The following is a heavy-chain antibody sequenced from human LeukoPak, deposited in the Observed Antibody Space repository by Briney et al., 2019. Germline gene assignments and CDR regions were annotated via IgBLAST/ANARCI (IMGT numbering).Heavy chain of an antibody. Sequence: GASVKVSCKASGYDFGNYAITWVRQAPGQGLEWMGWISPYNRQTNYAQSLQGRITMTIDTSTSTAYMELTSLRSDDTAVYYCARDRGLERQSYYFDYWGQGTLVTVSS. CDR2: ISPYNRQT. D-gene: IGHD1-1*01. V-gene: IGHV1-18*01. CDR3: ARDRGLERQSYYFDY. J-gene: IGHJ4*02. CDR1: GYDFGNYA.